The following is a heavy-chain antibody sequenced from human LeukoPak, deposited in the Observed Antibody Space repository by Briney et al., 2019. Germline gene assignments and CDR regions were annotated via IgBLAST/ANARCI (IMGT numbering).Heavy chain of an antibody. CDR2: INSDGSST. J-gene: IGHJ4*02. V-gene: IGHV3-74*01. CDR1: GLTFSSYW. Sequence: PGGSLRLSCAASGLTFSSYWMHWVRQAPGKGLVWVSRINSDGSSTSYADSVKGRFTISRDNAKNTLYLQMNSLRAEDTAVYYCARDVIRRAFDYWGQGTLVTVSS. CDR3: ARDVIRRAFDY. D-gene: IGHD3-16*02.